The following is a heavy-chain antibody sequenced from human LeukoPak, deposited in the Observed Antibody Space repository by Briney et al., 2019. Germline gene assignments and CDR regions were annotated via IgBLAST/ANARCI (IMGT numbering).Heavy chain of an antibody. J-gene: IGHJ4*02. CDR1: GFTFSSSG. V-gene: IGHV3-23*01. CDR3: AKGGTPDY. Sequence: GGSLRLSCAASGFTFSSSGMSWVRQAPGKGLEGVSAISGSGGRTYYADSVKGRFTISRDNSKNTLYLQMNSLRDEDTAVYYCAKGGTPDYWGQGTLVTVSS. CDR2: ISGSGGRT.